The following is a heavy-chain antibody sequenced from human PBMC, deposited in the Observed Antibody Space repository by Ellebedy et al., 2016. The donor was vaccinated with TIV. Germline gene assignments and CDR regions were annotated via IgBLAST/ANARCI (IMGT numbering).Heavy chain of an antibody. CDR2: IYPADSDT. D-gene: IGHD3-3*01. V-gene: IGHV5-51*01. CDR1: GYSFSSYW. CDR3: AKHRLPDLLSGYDH. Sequence: GESLKISXKASGYSFSSYWIDWVRQVPGKGLEWMGIIYPADSDTRYSPSFQGQVTISADKSTRTAYLQWNSLKASDTAIYYCAKHRLPDLLSGYDHWGQGTLITVSS. J-gene: IGHJ4*02.